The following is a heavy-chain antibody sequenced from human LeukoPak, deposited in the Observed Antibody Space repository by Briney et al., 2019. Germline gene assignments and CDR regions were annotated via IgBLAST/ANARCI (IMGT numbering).Heavy chain of an antibody. V-gene: IGHV1-2*02. D-gene: IGHD6-13*01. CDR2: INPNSGGT. Sequence: GASVKVSCKASGYTFTGYYMHWVRQAPGQGLEWMGWINPNSGGTNYAQKFQGRVTMTRDTSISTAYMELSRLRSDDTAVYYCARSYSSSWLHEPPAYYYYGMDVWGQGTTVTVSS. J-gene: IGHJ6*02. CDR3: ARSYSSSWLHEPPAYYYYGMDV. CDR1: GYTFTGYY.